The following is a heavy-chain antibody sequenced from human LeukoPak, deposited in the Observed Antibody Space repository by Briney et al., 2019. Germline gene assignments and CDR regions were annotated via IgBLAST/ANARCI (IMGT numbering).Heavy chain of an antibody. D-gene: IGHD4-17*01. CDR3: AKDLDHDYDDYGLDY. CDR2: ISGNGGNT. J-gene: IGHJ4*02. Sequence: GGSLRLSCAAPGFSFSSYGMTWVRQAPGKGLEWLSVISGNGGNTYYADSVKGRCTISRDNSMNSLYLQMNSLRAEDTAVYSCAKDLDHDYDDYGLDYWGQGTLVTVSS. CDR1: GFSFSSYG. V-gene: IGHV3-23*01.